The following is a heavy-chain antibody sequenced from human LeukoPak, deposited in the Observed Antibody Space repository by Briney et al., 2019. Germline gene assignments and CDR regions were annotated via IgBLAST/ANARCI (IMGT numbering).Heavy chain of an antibody. Sequence: GGSLRLSCAGSGFPFSSHGMNWVRQAPGKGLEWVSGISPGGPTYYADSVKGRFSISRDDSKNTLYLQMKNLRAEDTAVYYCARDGAWLRFDDWGQGILVSVSS. CDR2: ISPGGPT. D-gene: IGHD5-12*01. CDR1: GFPFSSHG. CDR3: ARDGAWLRFDD. V-gene: IGHV3-23*01. J-gene: IGHJ4*02.